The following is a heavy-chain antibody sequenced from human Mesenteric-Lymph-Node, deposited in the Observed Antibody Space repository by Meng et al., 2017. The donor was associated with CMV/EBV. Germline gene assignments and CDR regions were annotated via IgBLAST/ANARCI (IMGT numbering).Heavy chain of an antibody. Sequence: GGSLRLSCAASGFTFSDYYMSWIRQAPGKGLEWVSYISSSCITIYYADSVKGRFTISRDNAKNSLYLQMNSLRAEDTAVYYCARSESSSWNYYYGMDVWGQGTTVTVSS. V-gene: IGHV3-11*04. J-gene: IGHJ6*02. CDR2: ISSSCITI. CDR1: GFTFSDYY. D-gene: IGHD6-13*01. CDR3: ARSESSSWNYYYGMDV.